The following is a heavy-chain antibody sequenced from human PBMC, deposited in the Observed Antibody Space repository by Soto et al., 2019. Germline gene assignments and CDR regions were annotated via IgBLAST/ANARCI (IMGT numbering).Heavy chain of an antibody. D-gene: IGHD3-3*01. CDR1: GGSISSYY. J-gene: IGHJ4*02. V-gene: IGHV4-59*08. Sequence: PSETLSLTCTVSGGSISSYYWSWIRQPPGEGLEWIGYIYYSGSTNYNPSLKSRVTISVDTSKNQFSLKLSSVTAADTAVYYCASQPDDFWNGRFDYWGQGTLVTVSS. CDR2: IYYSGST. CDR3: ASQPDDFWNGRFDY.